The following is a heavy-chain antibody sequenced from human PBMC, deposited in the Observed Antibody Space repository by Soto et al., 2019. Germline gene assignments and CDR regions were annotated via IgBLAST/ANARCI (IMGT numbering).Heavy chain of an antibody. CDR2: ISGGAGDT. D-gene: IGHD3-10*01. J-gene: IGHJ4*02. CDR1: GFAFSNYA. V-gene: IGHV3-23*01. CDR3: AKSSRITLVRGVTDY. Sequence: GGSLRLSCAASGFAFSNYAMNWVRQAPGKGLEWVSAISGGAGDTYYADSVKGRFTISRDNSKNRLFLQMKSLRAEDTAIYYSAKSSRITLVRGVTDYWGQGTLVTVSS.